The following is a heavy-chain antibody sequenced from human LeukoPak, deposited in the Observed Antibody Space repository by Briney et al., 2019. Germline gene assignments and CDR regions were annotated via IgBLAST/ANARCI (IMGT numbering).Heavy chain of an antibody. J-gene: IGHJ4*02. CDR1: GYTFTSYG. V-gene: IGHV1-69*13. CDR2: IIPIFGTA. CDR3: ASGTGPPDY. Sequence: SVKVSCKASGYTFTSYGISWVRQAPGQGLEWMGGIIPIFGTANYAQKFQGRVTITADESTSTAYMELSSLRSEDTAVYYCASGTGPPDYWGQGTLVTVSS. D-gene: IGHD3/OR15-3a*01.